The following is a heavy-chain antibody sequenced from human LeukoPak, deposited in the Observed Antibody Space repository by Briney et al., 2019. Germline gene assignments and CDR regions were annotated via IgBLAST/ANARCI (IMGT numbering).Heavy chain of an antibody. CDR1: GYTFTSYG. CDR3: ARDTSLYDYVWGSLFD. Sequence: ASVKVSCKASGYTFTSYGISWVRQAPGQGLEWMGWISAYNGNTNYAQKLQGRVTMTTDPSTSTAYMELRSLRSDDTAVYYCARDTSLYDYVWGSLFDWGQGTLVTVSS. CDR2: ISAYNGNT. D-gene: IGHD3-16*01. V-gene: IGHV1-18*01. J-gene: IGHJ4*02.